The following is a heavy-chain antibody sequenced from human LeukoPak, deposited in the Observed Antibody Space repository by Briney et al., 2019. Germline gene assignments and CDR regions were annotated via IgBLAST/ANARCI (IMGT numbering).Heavy chain of an antibody. Sequence: PGGSLRLSCAASGLTFRSYSMNWVRQAPGKGLESVSSISSSSSYIYYADSVKGRFTISRDNAKNSLYLQMNSLRAEDTAVYYCARVGRYSGYDGTDYWGQGTLVTVSS. CDR1: GLTFRSYS. J-gene: IGHJ4*02. V-gene: IGHV3-21*01. CDR3: ARVGRYSGYDGTDY. D-gene: IGHD5-12*01. CDR2: ISSSSSYI.